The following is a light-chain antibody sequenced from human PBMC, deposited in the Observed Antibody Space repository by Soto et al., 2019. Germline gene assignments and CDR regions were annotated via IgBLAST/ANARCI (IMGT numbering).Light chain of an antibody. CDR2: GAS. V-gene: IGKV3-15*01. CDR1: HSVNSH. CDR3: QQYNNWPAIT. Sequence: MMMTQSPATLSVSPGERVTLSCRTSHSVNSHVAWYQQKPGQAPRLLLYGASTRATGIPVRFSGSGSGTEFTLTISSLQSEDFAVYYCQQYNNWPAITFGQGTRLENK. J-gene: IGKJ5*01.